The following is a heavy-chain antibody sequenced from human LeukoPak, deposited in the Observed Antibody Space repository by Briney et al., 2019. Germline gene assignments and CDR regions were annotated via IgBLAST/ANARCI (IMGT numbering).Heavy chain of an antibody. D-gene: IGHD1-1*01. CDR1: GFTFSTYG. V-gene: IGHV3-30*02. CDR2: IRDDGSNN. J-gene: IGHJ6*03. CDR3: AKTTRYYYYYMDV. Sequence: PGGSLRLSCAASGFTFSTYGMHWVRQAQGKGLEWVAFIRDDGSNNYYADSVKGRFTISRDNSRNTLYLQMNSLRAEDTALYYCAKTTRYYYYYMDVWGKGTTVTVSS.